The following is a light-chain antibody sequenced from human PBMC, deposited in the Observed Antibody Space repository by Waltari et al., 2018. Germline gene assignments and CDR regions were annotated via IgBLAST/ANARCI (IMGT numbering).Light chain of an antibody. CDR2: WAS. J-gene: IGKJ2*01. V-gene: IGKV4-1*01. Sequence: DIVMTQSTDSLAVSLGERTTIHCKSSQSVLYNSDNKNYLAWYQRKPGHPPKLLIYWASTRDSGVPDRFTGSGSGTEFTLTISSLQAEDVALYYCQQYYTTPYTFGQGTKVEI. CDR3: QQYYTTPYT. CDR1: QSVLYNSDNKNY.